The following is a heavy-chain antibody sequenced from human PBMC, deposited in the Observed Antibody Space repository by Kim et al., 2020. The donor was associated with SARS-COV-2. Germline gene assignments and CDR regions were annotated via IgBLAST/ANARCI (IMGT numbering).Heavy chain of an antibody. CDR2: IKQDGSEK. J-gene: IGHJ4*02. CDR3: ARVGDYVWGSYLPGRYFDY. D-gene: IGHD3-16*02. Sequence: GGSLRLSCAASGFTFSSYRMSWVRQAPGKGLEWVANIKQDGSEKYYVDSVKGRFTISRDNAKNSLYLQMNSLRAEDTAVYYCARVGDYVWGSYLPGRYFDYWGQGTLVTVSS. CDR1: GFTFSSYR. V-gene: IGHV3-7*03.